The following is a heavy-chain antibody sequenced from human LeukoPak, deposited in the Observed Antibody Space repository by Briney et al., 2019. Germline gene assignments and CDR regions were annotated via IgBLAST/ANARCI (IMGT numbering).Heavy chain of an antibody. CDR1: GGSISNYY. J-gene: IGHJ4*02. CDR2: IYYSGST. Sequence: SETQSLTCTVSGGSISNYYWSWIRQHPGKGMEWIGYIYYSGSTYYNPSLKSRVTISVDTSKNQFSLKLSSVTAADTAVYYCASGNYGSGSCAIDYWGQGTLVTVSS. V-gene: IGHV4-59*06. D-gene: IGHD3-10*01. CDR3: ASGNYGSGSCAIDY.